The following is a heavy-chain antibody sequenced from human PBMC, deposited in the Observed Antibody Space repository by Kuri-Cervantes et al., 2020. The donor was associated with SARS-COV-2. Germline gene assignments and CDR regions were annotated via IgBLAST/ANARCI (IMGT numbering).Heavy chain of an antibody. J-gene: IGHJ4*02. V-gene: IGHV3-53*01. CDR3: AKDISGYDQRAEVFDY. Sequence: GESLKISCAASGFTVSSNYMSWVRQAPGKGLEWVSVIYSCGSTYYADSVKGRFTIPSDNSKNTLYLQMNSLKAEDTAVYYCAKDISGYDQRAEVFDYWGQGTLVTVSS. CDR1: GFTVSSNY. CDR2: IYSCGST. D-gene: IGHD5-12*01.